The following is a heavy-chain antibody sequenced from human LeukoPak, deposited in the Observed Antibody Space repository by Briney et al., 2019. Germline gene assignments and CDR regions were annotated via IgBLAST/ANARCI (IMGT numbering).Heavy chain of an antibody. D-gene: IGHD3-10*01. Sequence: GGSLRLSCAASGFTFSSYAMSWVRQAPGKGLEWVSAISGSGGSTYYADSVKGRFTISRDNSKSTLYLQMNSLRAEDTAVYYCARLHAGGSGSYDYFDYWGQGTLVTVSS. CDR3: ARLHAGGSGSYDYFDY. CDR1: GFTFSSYA. J-gene: IGHJ4*02. CDR2: ISGSGGST. V-gene: IGHV3-23*01.